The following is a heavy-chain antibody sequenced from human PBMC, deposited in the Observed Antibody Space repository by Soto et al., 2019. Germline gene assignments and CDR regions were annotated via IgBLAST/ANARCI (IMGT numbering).Heavy chain of an antibody. Sequence: GGSLRLSCAASGFTFSSYAMSWVRQAPGKGLEWVSAISGSGGSTYYADSVKGRFTISRDNSKKTLYLQMNSLRAEDTAVYYCAKVGSPESLTTGRFYYYYYMDVWGKGTTVTVSS. D-gene: IGHD1-1*01. CDR1: GFTFSSYA. CDR2: ISGSGGST. J-gene: IGHJ6*03. CDR3: AKVGSPESLTTGRFYYYYYMDV. V-gene: IGHV3-23*01.